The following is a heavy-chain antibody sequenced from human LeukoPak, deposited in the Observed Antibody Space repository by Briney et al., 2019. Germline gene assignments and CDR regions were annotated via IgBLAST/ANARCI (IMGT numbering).Heavy chain of an antibody. D-gene: IGHD3-16*02. CDR1: GFTFSSYA. Sequence: GGSLRLSCAASGFTFSSYAMSWVRQPPGKGLEWVSGISGSGDNTYYADSVKGRFTISRDNSKKTLYLHLNSLRVEDAAVYYCAKDWEKPQGIWGSYRHPFDYWGQGTLVTVSS. J-gene: IGHJ4*02. V-gene: IGHV3-23*01. CDR3: AKDWEKPQGIWGSYRHPFDY. CDR2: ISGSGDNT.